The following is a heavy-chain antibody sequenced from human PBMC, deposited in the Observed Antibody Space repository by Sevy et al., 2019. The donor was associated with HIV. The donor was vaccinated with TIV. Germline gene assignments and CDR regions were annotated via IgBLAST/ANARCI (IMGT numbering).Heavy chain of an antibody. CDR1: GGSFSGYY. CDR2: INHSGST. V-gene: IGHV4-34*01. CDR3: ARAPPIVVVPAAPSRFDP. Sequence: SETLSLTCAVYGGSFSGYYWNWIRQPPGKGLEWIGEINHSGSTNYNPSLKSRVTISVDTSKNQSSLKLSSVTAADTAVYYCARAPPIVVVPAAPSRFDPWGQGTLVTVSS. J-gene: IGHJ5*02. D-gene: IGHD2-2*01.